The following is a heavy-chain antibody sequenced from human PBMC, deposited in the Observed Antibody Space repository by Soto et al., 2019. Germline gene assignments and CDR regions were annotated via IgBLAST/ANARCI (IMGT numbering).Heavy chain of an antibody. J-gene: IGHJ4*02. D-gene: IGHD3-9*01. CDR2: INPKNGYT. CDR1: GYTFTGHY. V-gene: IGHV1-2*02. CDR3: AGSTVLETVSAPFDI. Sequence: QVQLVQSGAEGKKPGASVKVSYKASGYTFTGHYLHWVRQAPGQRPEWMGWINPKNGYTIYTQKLKGRVTMTRDTSISIVFMELSRLNSEDTAVYFCAGSTVLETVSAPFDIRGRGILVTVSS.